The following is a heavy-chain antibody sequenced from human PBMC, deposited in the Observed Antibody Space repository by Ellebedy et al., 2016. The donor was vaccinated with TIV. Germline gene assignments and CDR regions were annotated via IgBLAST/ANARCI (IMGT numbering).Heavy chain of an antibody. Sequence: GESLKISCAVSGFTFRTYWMSWVRQAPGKGLQWVANIKPDGSDRYYVDSVKGRFTISRDNAKNSLSLQMDSLRVEDTAVYYCAKKGSIPNMRPDDWGQGTLVTVSS. V-gene: IGHV3-7*01. CDR2: IKPDGSDR. D-gene: IGHD2-21*01. CDR1: GFTFRTYW. J-gene: IGHJ4*02. CDR3: AKKGSIPNMRPDD.